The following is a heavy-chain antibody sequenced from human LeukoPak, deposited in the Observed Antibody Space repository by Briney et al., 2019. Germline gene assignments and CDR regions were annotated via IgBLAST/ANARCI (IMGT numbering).Heavy chain of an antibody. CDR3: ARYDFWSGYSTFDY. CDR1: GYTFTSYG. J-gene: IGHJ4*02. V-gene: IGHV1-18*01. Sequence: ASVKVSCKASGYTFTSYGISWVRQAPGQGLEWIGWISAYNGNTNYAQKLQGRVTMTTDTSTSTAYMELRSLRSDDTAVYYCARYDFWSGYSTFDYWGQGTLVTVSS. D-gene: IGHD3-3*01. CDR2: ISAYNGNT.